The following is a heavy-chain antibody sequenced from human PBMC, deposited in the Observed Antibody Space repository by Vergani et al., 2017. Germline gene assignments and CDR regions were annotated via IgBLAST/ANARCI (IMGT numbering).Heavy chain of an antibody. CDR3: AKERRLPGDSSSWYSWAGIAVAGTGTYGMDV. CDR2: ISGDGGST. V-gene: IGHV3-43*02. CDR1: GFTFDDYA. Sequence: EVQLVESGGGVVQPGGSLRLSCAASGFTFDDYAMHWVRQAPGKGLEWVSLISGDGGSTYYADSVKGRFTISRDNSKNSLYLQMNSLRTEDTALYYCAKERRLPGDSSSWYSWAGIAVAGTGTYGMDVWGQGTTVTVSS. J-gene: IGHJ6*02. D-gene: IGHD6-13*01.